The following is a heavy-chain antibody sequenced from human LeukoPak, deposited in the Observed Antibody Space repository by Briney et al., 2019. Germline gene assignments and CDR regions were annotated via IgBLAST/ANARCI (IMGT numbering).Heavy chain of an antibody. J-gene: IGHJ4*02. Sequence: PSETLSLTCTVSGGSISSGGYYWSWIRQHPGKGLEWIGYIYYSGSTYYNPSLKSRVTISVDTSKNQFSLKLSSVTAADTAVYYCARMADYDFWSGYYRKIGGYFDYWGQGTLVTVSS. CDR3: ARMADYDFWSGYYRKIGGYFDY. CDR1: GGSISSGGYY. V-gene: IGHV4-31*03. D-gene: IGHD3-3*01. CDR2: IYYSGST.